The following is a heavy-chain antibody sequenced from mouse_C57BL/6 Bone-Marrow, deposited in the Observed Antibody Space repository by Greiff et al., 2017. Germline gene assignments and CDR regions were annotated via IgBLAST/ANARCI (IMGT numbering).Heavy chain of an antibody. Sequence: QVQLQQPGAELVMPGASVKLSCKASGYTFTSYWLHWVKQRPGQGIEWIGEIDPSDSYTNSNQKFKGKSTLTVDKSSSTAYKQLSSLTSEDSAVYYCARSGDYGYYYAMDYWGQGTSVTVSS. V-gene: IGHV1-69*01. CDR1: GYTFTSYW. CDR3: ARSGDYGYYYAMDY. D-gene: IGHD2-4*01. CDR2: IDPSDSYT. J-gene: IGHJ4*01.